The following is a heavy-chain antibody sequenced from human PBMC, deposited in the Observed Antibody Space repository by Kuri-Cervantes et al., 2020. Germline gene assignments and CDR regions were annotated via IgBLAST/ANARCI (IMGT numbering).Heavy chain of an antibody. Sequence: GESLKISCAASGFTFDDYAMHWVRQAPGKGLEWVSSISSSSSYIYYADSVKGRFTISRDNAKNSLYLQMNSLRAEDTAVYYCAGSSWSHDAFDIWGQGTMVTVSS. CDR3: AGSSWSHDAFDI. V-gene: IGHV3-21*01. CDR2: ISSSSSYI. D-gene: IGHD6-13*01. CDR1: GFTFDDYA. J-gene: IGHJ3*02.